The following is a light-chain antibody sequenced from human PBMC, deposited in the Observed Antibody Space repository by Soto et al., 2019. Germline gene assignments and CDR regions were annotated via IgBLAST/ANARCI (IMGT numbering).Light chain of an antibody. CDR1: QSIDTY. Sequence: DIQMTQSPSSLSASVGDRVTIPCRASQSIDTYLNWYQQKPGKAPKLLIYAASSLQSGVPSRFSGSGSGTDFTLTISNLQPEDFATYFCQQSYSTPLTFGGGT. V-gene: IGKV1-39*01. CDR2: AAS. J-gene: IGKJ4*01. CDR3: QQSYSTPLT.